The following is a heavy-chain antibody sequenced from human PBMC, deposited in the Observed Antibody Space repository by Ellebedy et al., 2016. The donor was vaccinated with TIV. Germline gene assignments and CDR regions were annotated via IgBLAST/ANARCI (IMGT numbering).Heavy chain of an antibody. CDR2: ITPNSGGT. V-gene: IGHV1-2*04. D-gene: IGHD6-13*01. Sequence: ASVKVSXKASGYTFAGYYIHWVRQAPGQGLEWMGWITPNSGGTKYAQKFQGWVTMTRDTSISTAYMELSRLRSDDTAVYYCARSGIAAAGTLDYWGQGTLVTVSS. CDR1: GYTFAGYY. CDR3: ARSGIAAAGTLDY. J-gene: IGHJ4*02.